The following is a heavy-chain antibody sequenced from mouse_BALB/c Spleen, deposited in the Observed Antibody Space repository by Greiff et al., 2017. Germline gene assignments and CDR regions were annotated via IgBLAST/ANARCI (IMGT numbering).Heavy chain of an antibody. CDR2: IYPGNVNT. V-gene: IGHV1S56*01. CDR3: ARVYYGPYYYAMDY. CDR1: GYTFTSYY. Sequence: QVQLQQSGPELVKPGASVRISCKASGYTFTSYYIHWVKQRPGQGLEWIGWIYPGNVNTKYNEKFKGKATLTADKSSSTAYMQLSSLTSEDSAVYFCARVYYGPYYYAMDYWGQGTSVTVSS. J-gene: IGHJ4*01. D-gene: IGHD1-2*01.